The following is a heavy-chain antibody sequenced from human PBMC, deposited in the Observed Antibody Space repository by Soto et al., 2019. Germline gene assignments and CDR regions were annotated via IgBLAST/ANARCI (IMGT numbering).Heavy chain of an antibody. D-gene: IGHD3-3*02. CDR1: GYSFTSYC. CDR2: IXXXDXYX. V-gene: IGHV5-10-1*01. J-gene: IGHJ3*02. CDR3: ARSPFLSPEDAFDI. Sequence: HGESLKIPCKGSGYSFTSYCIIWVRQMPGKGLEWXGXIXXXDXYXXXSXXLXGHVTIAADKSISTAYLQCSSLKASDTAMYYCARSPFLSPEDAFDIWGQGTMVTV.